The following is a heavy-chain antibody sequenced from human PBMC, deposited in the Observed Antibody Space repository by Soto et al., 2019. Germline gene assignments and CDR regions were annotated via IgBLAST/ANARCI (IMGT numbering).Heavy chain of an antibody. Sequence: PGGSLRLSCVASGFNLTTYGFYWVRQAPGKGLQWMAKMLYDGSKKPYADSVRGGITITRENSKNTVHLQMDSVVVDDAGMYCCVSDLALMVDDWGQGTLVTVSS. J-gene: IGHJ4*02. V-gene: IGHV3-30*03. CDR3: VSDLALMVDD. CDR1: GFNLTTYG. D-gene: IGHD2-8*01. CDR2: MLYDGSKK.